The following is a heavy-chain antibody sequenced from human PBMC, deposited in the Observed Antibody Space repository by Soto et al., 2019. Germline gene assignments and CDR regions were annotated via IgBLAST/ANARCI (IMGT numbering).Heavy chain of an antibody. Sequence: SETLSLTCTVSGGSISSYYWSWIRQPPGKGLEWIGYIYYGGSTNYNPSLKSRVTISVDTSKNQFSLKLSSVTAADTAVYYCARGIRGYDFWSPLGAIAGDMDVCGQGTTVTVSS. CDR3: ARGIRGYDFWSPLGAIAGDMDV. V-gene: IGHV4-59*01. J-gene: IGHJ6*02. CDR2: IYYGGST. CDR1: GGSISSYY. D-gene: IGHD3-3*01.